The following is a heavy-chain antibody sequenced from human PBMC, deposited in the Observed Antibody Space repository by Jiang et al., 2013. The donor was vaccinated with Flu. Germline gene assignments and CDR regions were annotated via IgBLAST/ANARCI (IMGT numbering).Heavy chain of an antibody. V-gene: IGHV4-61*03. Sequence: LLKPSETLSLTCTVSGGSVSSGSYYWSWIRQPPGKGLEWIGNIYYSGSTNYNPSLKSRVTISVDTSKNHFSLKLSSVTAADTAVYYCAREEYGSGSLAHFDYWGQGTLVTVSS. CDR1: GGSVSSGSYY. CDR2: IYYSGST. J-gene: IGHJ4*02. CDR3: AREEYGSGSLAHFDY. D-gene: IGHD3-10*01.